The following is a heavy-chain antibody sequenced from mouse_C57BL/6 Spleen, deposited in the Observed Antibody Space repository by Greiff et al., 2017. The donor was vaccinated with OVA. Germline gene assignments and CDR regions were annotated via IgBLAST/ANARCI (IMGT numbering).Heavy chain of an antibody. J-gene: IGHJ2*01. CDR2: INPSTGGT. D-gene: IGHD2-4*01. V-gene: IGHV1-42*01. Sequence: EVQLQQSGPELVKPGASVKISCKASGYSFTGYYMNWVKQSPEKSLEWIGEINPSTGGTTYNQKFKAKATLTVDKSSSTAYMQLKSLTSEDSAVDYCAAYDYDGYFDYWGQGTTLTVSS. CDR3: AAYDYDGYFDY. CDR1: GYSFTGYY.